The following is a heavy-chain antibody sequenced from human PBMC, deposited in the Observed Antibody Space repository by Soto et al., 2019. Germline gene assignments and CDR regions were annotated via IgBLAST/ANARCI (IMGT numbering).Heavy chain of an antibody. CDR1: GGTFSSYT. CDR2: IIPILGIA. D-gene: IGHD2-21*02. Sequence: QVQLVQSGAEVKKPGSSVKVSCKASGGTFSSYTISWVRQAPGQGLEWMGRIIPILGIANYAQKFQGRVTITADKSTSTAYMELSSLRSEDTAMYYCARDRTQHIVVVTAWSDAFDIWGQGTMVTVSS. CDR3: ARDRTQHIVVVTAWSDAFDI. J-gene: IGHJ3*02. V-gene: IGHV1-69*08.